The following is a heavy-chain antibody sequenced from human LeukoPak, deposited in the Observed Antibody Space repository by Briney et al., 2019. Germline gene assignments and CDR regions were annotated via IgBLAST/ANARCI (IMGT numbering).Heavy chain of an antibody. CDR3: AKEMGYSYGYDFDY. CDR1: GFTFSSYG. J-gene: IGHJ4*02. Sequence: GGSLRLSCAASGFTFSSYGMHWVRQAPGKGLEWVAVISYDGSNKYYADSVKGRFTISRDNSKNTLYPQMNSLRAEDTAVYYCAKEMGYSYGYDFDYWGQGTLVTVSS. D-gene: IGHD5-18*01. CDR2: ISYDGSNK. V-gene: IGHV3-30*18.